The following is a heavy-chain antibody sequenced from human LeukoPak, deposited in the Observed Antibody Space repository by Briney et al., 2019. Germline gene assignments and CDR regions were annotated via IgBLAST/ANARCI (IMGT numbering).Heavy chain of an antibody. J-gene: IGHJ2*01. CDR2: IYYSGGT. D-gene: IGHD4-17*01. V-gene: IGHV4-28*01. CDR1: GYSISTTNW. Sequence: SGTLSLTCAVSGYSISTTNWWGWIRQPPGKGLEWLGYIYYSGGTYYNPSLKSRVIMSVDTSKNQFSLDLSFVTAADTAVYYCARSPYRVDDAPVRDYGDYRDWYFDLWGRGTLVTVSA. CDR3: ARSPYRVDDAPVRDYGDYRDWYFDL.